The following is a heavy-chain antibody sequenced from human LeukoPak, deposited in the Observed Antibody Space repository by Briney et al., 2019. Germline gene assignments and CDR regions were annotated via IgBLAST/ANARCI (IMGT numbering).Heavy chain of an antibody. V-gene: IGHV3-7*01. J-gene: IGHJ4*02. CDR1: GFNFNDYW. Sequence: GGSLRLSCTASGFNFNDYWMTWVRQAPGKGLEWVANINQGGAMTDYVDSLRGRFSISRDNAKRSLYLQMTTLRAEDTAVYYCARAPSGFGGRYYLDSWGQGAPVTVSS. CDR3: ARAPSGFGGRYYLDS. CDR2: INQGGAMT. D-gene: IGHD3-22*01.